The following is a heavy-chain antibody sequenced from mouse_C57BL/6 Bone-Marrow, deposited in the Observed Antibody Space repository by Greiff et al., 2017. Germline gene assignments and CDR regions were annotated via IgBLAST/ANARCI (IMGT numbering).Heavy chain of an antibody. CDR2: IDPSDSYT. CDR3: ARVYWYFDV. Sequence: QVQLQQPGAELVKPGASVKLSCKASGYTFTSYWMRWVKQRPGQGLEWIGEIDPSDSYTNYNQKFKGKATLTVDTSSSTAYMQLSSLTSEDSAVYYCARVYWYFDVWGTGTTVTVSS. CDR1: GYTFTSYW. J-gene: IGHJ1*03. V-gene: IGHV1-50*01.